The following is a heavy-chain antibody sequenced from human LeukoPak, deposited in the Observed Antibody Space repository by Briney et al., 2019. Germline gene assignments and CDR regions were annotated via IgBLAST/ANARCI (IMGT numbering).Heavy chain of an antibody. CDR2: MNPNSGNT. Sequence: ASVKVSCKASGYTFTSYDINWVRQATGQGLEWMGWMNPNSGNTGYAQKFQGRVTITRNTSISTAYTELSSLRSEDTAVYYCARVISQIRRTNWFDPWGQGTMVTVSS. CDR3: ARVISQIRRTNWFDP. J-gene: IGHJ5*02. V-gene: IGHV1-8*01. D-gene: IGHD3-16*01. CDR1: GYTFTSYD.